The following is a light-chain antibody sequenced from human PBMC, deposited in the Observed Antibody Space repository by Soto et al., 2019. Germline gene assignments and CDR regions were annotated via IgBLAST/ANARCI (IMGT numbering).Light chain of an antibody. CDR3: LQDYDYPRT. CDR1: QDIGSD. V-gene: IGKV1-6*01. Sequence: AIQMTQSPSSLSASVGDRVTTCRASQDIGSDLGWYQQKPGKAPSLLIYHASVLQSGVPSRFSGSGSGTDFTLTISSLRPEDFATYYCLQDYDYPRTFGQGTKVEIK. CDR2: HAS. J-gene: IGKJ1*01.